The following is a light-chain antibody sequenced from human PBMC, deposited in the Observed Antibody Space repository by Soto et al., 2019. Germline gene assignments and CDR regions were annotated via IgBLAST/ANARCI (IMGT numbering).Light chain of an antibody. CDR3: QQYYTYPLT. CDR1: QSISTW. V-gene: IGKV1-5*03. Sequence: DIQMTQSPSTLSASVGDRVTITCRASQSISTWLAWYQQKPGKAPKLLIYKASNLEGGVPSRFSGSGSGTEFNITISSLQPDDFATYYRQQYYTYPLTFGGGTTVEIK. CDR2: KAS. J-gene: IGKJ4*01.